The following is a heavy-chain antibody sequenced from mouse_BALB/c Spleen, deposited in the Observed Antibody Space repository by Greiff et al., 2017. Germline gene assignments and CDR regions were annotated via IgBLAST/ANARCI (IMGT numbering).Heavy chain of an antibody. CDR1: GDSITSGY. Sequence: EVQLQQSGPSLVKPSQTLSLTCSVTGDSITSGYWNWIRKFPGNKLEYMGYISYSGSTYYNPSLKSRISITRDTSKNQYYLQLNSVTTEDTATYYCARKPLYGSSYWYFDVWGAGTTVTVSS. J-gene: IGHJ1*01. CDR2: ISYSGST. D-gene: IGHD1-1*01. CDR3: ARKPLYGSSYWYFDV. V-gene: IGHV3-8*02.